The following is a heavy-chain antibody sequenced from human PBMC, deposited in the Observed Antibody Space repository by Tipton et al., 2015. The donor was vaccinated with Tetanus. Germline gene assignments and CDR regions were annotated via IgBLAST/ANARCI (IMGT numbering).Heavy chain of an antibody. CDR1: GASISSSSHY. Sequence: TLSLTCIVSGASISSSSHYWGWIRQPPGKGLEWIGSISYSGSTYQNPSPKSRVTISVDTSKNQFSLKLSSVTAADTAVYYCARRDPGASPLDYWGQGTLVTVSS. J-gene: IGHJ4*02. V-gene: IGHV4-39*01. CDR2: ISYSGST. D-gene: IGHD4-17*01. CDR3: ARRDPGASPLDY.